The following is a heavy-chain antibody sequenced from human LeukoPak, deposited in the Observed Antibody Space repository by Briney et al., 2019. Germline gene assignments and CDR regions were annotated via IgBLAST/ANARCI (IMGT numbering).Heavy chain of an antibody. V-gene: IGHV3-30*18. Sequence: GGSLRLSCAASGFTLSSYGMHWVRQAPGKGLEWVAVISYDGSNKYYADSVKGRFTISRDNSKNTLYLQMNSLRAEDTAVYYCAKDLGFFGSGNPTYWGQGTLVTVSS. CDR1: GFTLSSYG. D-gene: IGHD6-19*01. CDR3: AKDLGFFGSGNPTY. J-gene: IGHJ4*02. CDR2: ISYDGSNK.